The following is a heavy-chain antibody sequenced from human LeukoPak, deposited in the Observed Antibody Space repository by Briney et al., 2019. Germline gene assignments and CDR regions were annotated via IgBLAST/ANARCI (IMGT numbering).Heavy chain of an antibody. J-gene: IGHJ4*02. V-gene: IGHV3-23*01. CDR2: ISGSGGST. D-gene: IGHD3-22*01. CDR3: ARDSLGDYDSSGYYLFDY. CDR1: GFTFSSYA. Sequence: GGSLRLSCAASGFTFSSYAMNWVRQAPGKGLEWVSAISGSGGSTYYADSVKGRFTISRDNSKNTLYLQMNSLRAEDTAVYYCARDSLGDYDSSGYYLFDYWGQGTLVTVSS.